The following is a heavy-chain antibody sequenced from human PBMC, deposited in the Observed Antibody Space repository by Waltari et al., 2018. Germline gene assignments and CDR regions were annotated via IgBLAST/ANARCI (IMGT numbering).Heavy chain of an antibody. J-gene: IGHJ4*02. CDR2: IIPILGIA. CDR3: ASPNYYDSSGPFDY. CDR1: GGTFSSYA. V-gene: IGHV1-69*04. Sequence: QVQLVQSGAEVKKPGSSVKVSCKASGGTFSSYAISWVRQAPGQGLEWMGGIIPILGIANYAQKFQGRVTIIADESTSTAYMELSSLRSEDTAVYYCASPNYYDSSGPFDYWGQGTLVTVSS. D-gene: IGHD3-22*01.